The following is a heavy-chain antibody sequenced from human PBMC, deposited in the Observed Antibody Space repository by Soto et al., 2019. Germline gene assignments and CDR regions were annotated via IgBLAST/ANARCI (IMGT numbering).Heavy chain of an antibody. CDR2: ITGSGDSA. CDR3: AKGRGTNYYYHMDV. J-gene: IGHJ6*03. Sequence: EVQLLESGGGLVQPGGSLRLSCAASGFTFNNYAISWVRQAPGKGLAWVSTITGSGDSAYYADSVKGRFLISRDNSKNTLYMQMHSLGAEDSAIYYCAKGRGTNYYYHMDVWGGGTTVTVSS. CDR1: GFTFNNYA. D-gene: IGHD1-26*01. V-gene: IGHV3-23*01.